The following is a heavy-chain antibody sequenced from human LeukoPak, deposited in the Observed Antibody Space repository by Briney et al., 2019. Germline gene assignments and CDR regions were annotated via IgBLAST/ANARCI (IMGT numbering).Heavy chain of an antibody. CDR2: IWYDGSNK. Sequence: PGGSLRLSCSASGFTFSSYAMHWVRQAPGKGLEWVAVIWYDGSNKYYADSVKGRFTISRDNSKNTLYLQMNSLRAEDTAVYYCARDPGIAAFDYWGQGTLVTVSS. CDR3: ARDPGIAAFDY. CDR1: GFTFSSYA. J-gene: IGHJ4*02. V-gene: IGHV3-33*08. D-gene: IGHD6-13*01.